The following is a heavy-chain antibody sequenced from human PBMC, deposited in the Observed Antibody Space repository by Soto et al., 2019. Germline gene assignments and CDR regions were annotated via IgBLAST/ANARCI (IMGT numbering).Heavy chain of an antibody. J-gene: IGHJ5*02. D-gene: IGHD2-15*01. Sequence: GASVKVSCKVSGYTLTGLSMHWVRQAPGKGLEWMGGFDPEDGETIYAQKFQGRVTMTEDTSTDTAYMELSSLRSEDTAVYYCATAPRYCSGGSCRAGPNWFDPWGQGTLVTVSS. V-gene: IGHV1-24*01. CDR1: GYTLTGLS. CDR2: FDPEDGET. CDR3: ATAPRYCSGGSCRAGPNWFDP.